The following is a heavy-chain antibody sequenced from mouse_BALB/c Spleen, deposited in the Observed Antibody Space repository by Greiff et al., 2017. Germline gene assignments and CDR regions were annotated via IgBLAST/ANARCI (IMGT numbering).Heavy chain of an antibody. Sequence: VQLVESGAELAKPGASVKMSCKASGYTFTSYWMHWVKQRPGQGLEWIGYINPSTGYTEYNQKFKDKATLTADKSSSTAYMQLSSLTSEDSAVYYCARSPITTVVATDYWGQGTTLTVSS. CDR3: ARSPITTVVATDY. J-gene: IGHJ2*01. CDR2: INPSTGYT. V-gene: IGHV1-7*01. D-gene: IGHD1-1*01. CDR1: GYTFTSYW.